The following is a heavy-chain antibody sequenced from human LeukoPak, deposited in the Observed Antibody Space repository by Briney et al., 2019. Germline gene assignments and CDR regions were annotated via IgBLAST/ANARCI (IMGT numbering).Heavy chain of an antibody. V-gene: IGHV3-11*01. CDR2: ISSSGSTI. CDR3: ARDGNSNYDILISDFDI. CDR1: GFTFSDYY. Sequence: SLRLSCAASGFTFSDYYMSWIRQSPGKGLEWVSYISSSGSTIYYADSVKGRFTISRDNAKNSLYLQMNSLRAEDTAVYYCARDGNSNYDILISDFDIWGQGTMVTVSS. J-gene: IGHJ3*02. D-gene: IGHD3-9*01.